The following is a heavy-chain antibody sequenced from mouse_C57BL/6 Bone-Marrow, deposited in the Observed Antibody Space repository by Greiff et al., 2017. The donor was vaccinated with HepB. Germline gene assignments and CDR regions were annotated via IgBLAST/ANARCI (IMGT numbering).Heavy chain of an antibody. CDR2: IRSKSNNYAT. D-gene: IGHD1-1*01. CDR1: GFSLNTYA. CDR3: VRTDGSRHGSYAMDY. Sequence: EVKLVESGGGLVQPKGSLKLSCAASGFSLNTYAMNWVRPAPGKGLEWVARIRSKSNNYATYYADSVKDRFTISRDDSESMLYLQMNNLKTEDTAMYYCVRTDGSRHGSYAMDYWGQGTSVTVSS. V-gene: IGHV10-1*01. J-gene: IGHJ4*01.